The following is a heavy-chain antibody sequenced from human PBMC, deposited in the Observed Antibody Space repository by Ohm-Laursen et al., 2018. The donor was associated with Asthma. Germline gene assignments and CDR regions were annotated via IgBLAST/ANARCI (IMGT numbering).Heavy chain of an antibody. Sequence: GSLRLSCTASGYTFSRYSIHWVRQVPGKGLEWVASISTASTFIYYADSVRGRFTTSRDNAKNSVYLQMNSLRAEDTALYYCARIGPEWELPGREYSLHHWGQGTQVPVSS. V-gene: IGHV3-21*01. J-gene: IGHJ1*01. CDR2: ISTASTFI. CDR3: ARIGPEWELPGREYSLHH. CDR1: GYTFSRYS. D-gene: IGHD1-26*01.